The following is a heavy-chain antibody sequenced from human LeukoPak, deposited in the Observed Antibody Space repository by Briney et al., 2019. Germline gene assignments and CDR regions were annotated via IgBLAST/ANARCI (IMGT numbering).Heavy chain of an antibody. CDR2: IYYSGST. V-gene: IGHV4-30-4*08. Sequence: ASQTLSLTCTVSGDSSSSGNYFWNWIRQPPGKGLEWIGYIYYSGSTYYNPSLKSRVSISVDTSKNQFSLKLSSVTAADTAVYYCARGPIAAAGREDYYYYMDVWGKGTTVTVSS. CDR3: ARGPIAAAGREDYYYYMDV. D-gene: IGHD6-13*01. CDR1: GDSSSSGNYF. J-gene: IGHJ6*03.